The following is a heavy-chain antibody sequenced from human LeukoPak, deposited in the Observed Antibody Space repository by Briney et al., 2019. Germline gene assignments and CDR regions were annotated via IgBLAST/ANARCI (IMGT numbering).Heavy chain of an antibody. D-gene: IGHD3-16*01. Sequence: GGSLRLSCAASGFTFTSYAMTWVRQAPGKGLEWVSAISGSGGVTYYADSVKGRFTISRDNSRDTLYLQMNSLRAEDTAMYYCAKDLILWGQGTLVTVSS. CDR1: GFTFTSYA. V-gene: IGHV3-23*01. CDR2: ISGSGGVT. J-gene: IGHJ4*02. CDR3: AKDLIL.